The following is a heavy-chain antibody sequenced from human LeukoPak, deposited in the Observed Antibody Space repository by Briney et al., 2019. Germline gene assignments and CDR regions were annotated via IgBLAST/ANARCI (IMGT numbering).Heavy chain of an antibody. D-gene: IGHD3-22*01. CDR2: ISGSGGST. J-gene: IGHJ4*02. CDR1: GFTFDDYA. V-gene: IGHV3-23*01. CDR3: AKGAGSTMIVVVTSGFDY. Sequence: PGGSLRLSCAASGFTFDDYAMHWVRQAPGKGLEWVSAISGSGGSTYYADSVKGRFTISRDNSKNTLYLQMNSLRAEDTAVYYCAKGAGSTMIVVVTSGFDYWGQGTLVTVSS.